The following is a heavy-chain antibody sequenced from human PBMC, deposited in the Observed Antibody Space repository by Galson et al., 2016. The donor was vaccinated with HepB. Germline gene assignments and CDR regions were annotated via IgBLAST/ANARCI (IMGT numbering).Heavy chain of an antibody. CDR2: VYSSGNT. J-gene: IGHJ3*02. Sequence: SLRLSCAASGFTVSSNYMSWVRQAPGKGLEWVSVVYSSGNTYYAGSVTGRFTISRDNSKNTLYLQMNSLRADDTAVYYCAREDGRGYCTGGSCLLKDGFDIWGQGTLVTVSA. V-gene: IGHV3-53*01. D-gene: IGHD2-15*01. CDR3: AREDGRGYCTGGSCLLKDGFDI. CDR1: GFTVSSNY.